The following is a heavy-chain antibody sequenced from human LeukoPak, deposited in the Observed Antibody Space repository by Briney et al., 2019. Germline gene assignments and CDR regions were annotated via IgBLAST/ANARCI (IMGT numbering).Heavy chain of an antibody. CDR1: GYTFTGYY. V-gene: IGHV1-2*02. J-gene: IGHJ4*02. CDR2: INPNSGGT. CDR3: ARHNYYDSSGYSRY. D-gene: IGHD3-22*01. Sequence: ASVKVSCKASGYTFTGYYMHWVRQAPGQGLEWMGWINPNSGGTNYAQKFQGRVTVTRDTSISTAYMQLSRLRSDDTAVYFCARHNYYDSSGYSRYWGQGTLVTVSS.